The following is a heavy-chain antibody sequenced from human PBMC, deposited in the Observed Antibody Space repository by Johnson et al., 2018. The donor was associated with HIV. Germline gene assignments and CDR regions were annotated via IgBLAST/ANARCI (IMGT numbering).Heavy chain of an antibody. D-gene: IGHD3-16*01. CDR3: AKPPSMGADAFDI. CDR2: IYSGGSI. Sequence: VQLVESGGGVVQPGGSLRLSCAVSGFTVSSNYMSWVRQAPGKGLEWVSVIYSGGSIYYADSVKGRFSISRDNSKNTLYLQMNSVRPEDAAVYYGAKPPSMGADAFDIWGQGTMVPVSS. V-gene: IGHV3-66*04. CDR1: GFTVSSNY. J-gene: IGHJ3*02.